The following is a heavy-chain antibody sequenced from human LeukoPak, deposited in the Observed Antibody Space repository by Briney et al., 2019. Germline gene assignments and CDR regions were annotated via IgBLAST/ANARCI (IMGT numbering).Heavy chain of an antibody. J-gene: IGHJ4*02. D-gene: IGHD6-13*01. V-gene: IGHV4-4*07. CDR1: GGSINSCY. CDR3: ARDISSTWSYYFDY. CDR2: IYTSGST. Sequence: PSETLSLTCTVSGGSINSCYWSWIRQPAGKGLEWIGRIYTSGSTNCNPSLKSRVTMSVDTSKNQFSLKLSSVTAADTAIYYCARDISSTWSYYFDYWGQGTLVTVSS.